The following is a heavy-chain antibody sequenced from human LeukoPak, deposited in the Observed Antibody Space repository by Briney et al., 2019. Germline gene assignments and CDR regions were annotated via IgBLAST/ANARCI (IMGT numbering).Heavy chain of an antibody. J-gene: IGHJ4*02. Sequence: GGSLRLSCAASGYIFSSYWMSWVRQAPGKGLEWVANIKQDGSEKHYVASVKGRFTISRDKAKNSLYLQMNSLRAEDTAVYYCARSGEADYWGQGTLVTVSS. CDR2: IKQDGSEK. CDR1: GYIFSSYW. V-gene: IGHV3-7*01. CDR3: ARSGEADY. D-gene: IGHD3-10*01.